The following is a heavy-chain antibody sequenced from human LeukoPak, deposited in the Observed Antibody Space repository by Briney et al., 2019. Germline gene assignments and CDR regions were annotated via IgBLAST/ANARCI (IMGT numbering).Heavy chain of an antibody. CDR1: GYTFTSYD. Sequence: ASVKVSCKASGYTFTSYDINWVRQATGQGLEWMGWMNPNSGNTGYAQKFQGRVTMTGNTSISTAYMELSSLRSEDTAVYYCARGNYDFWSGNNWFDPWGQGTLVTVSS. D-gene: IGHD3-3*01. V-gene: IGHV1-8*01. J-gene: IGHJ5*02. CDR3: ARGNYDFWSGNNWFDP. CDR2: MNPNSGNT.